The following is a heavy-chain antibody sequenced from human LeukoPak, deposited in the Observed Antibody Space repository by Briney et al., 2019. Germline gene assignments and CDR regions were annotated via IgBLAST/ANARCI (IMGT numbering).Heavy chain of an antibody. CDR3: AKDFLRLGSFFDY. D-gene: IGHD4-17*01. V-gene: IGHV3-21*01. CDR2: ISSSSSYI. J-gene: IGHJ4*02. CDR1: GFTFSSYS. Sequence: GGSLRLSCAASGFTFSSYSMNWVRQAPGKGLEWVSSISSSSSYIYYADSVKGRFTISRDNSKNTLYLQMNSLRAEDTAVYYCAKDFLRLGSFFDYWGQGTLVTVSS.